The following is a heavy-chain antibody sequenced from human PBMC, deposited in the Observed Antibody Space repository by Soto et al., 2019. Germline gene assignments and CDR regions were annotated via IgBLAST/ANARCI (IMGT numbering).Heavy chain of an antibody. CDR2: ISYDGSNK. J-gene: IGHJ6*02. D-gene: IGHD2-21*02. Sequence: PVGSLRLSCAASGFTFSSYGMHWVRQAPGKGLEWVADISYDGSNKYYADSVKGRFTISRDNSKNTLYLQMNSLRAEDTAVYYCAKDQGESSKVVTPPVYYYYGMDVWGQGTTVTVSS. CDR3: AKDQGESSKVVTPPVYYYYGMDV. CDR1: GFTFSSYG. V-gene: IGHV3-30*18.